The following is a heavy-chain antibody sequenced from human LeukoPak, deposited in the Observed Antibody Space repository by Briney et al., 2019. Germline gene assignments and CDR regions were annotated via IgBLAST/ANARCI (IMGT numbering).Heavy chain of an antibody. CDR3: ARGPAAIPDAFDI. CDR1: GGTFSSYA. D-gene: IGHD2-2*02. V-gene: IGHV1-69*13. CDR2: IIPIFGTA. J-gene: IGHJ3*02. Sequence: ASVKVSCKASGGTFSSYAISWVRQAPGQGLEWMGGIIPIFGTANYAQKFQGRVTITADESTSAAYMELSSLRSEDTAVYYCARGPAAIPDAFDIWGQGTMVTVSS.